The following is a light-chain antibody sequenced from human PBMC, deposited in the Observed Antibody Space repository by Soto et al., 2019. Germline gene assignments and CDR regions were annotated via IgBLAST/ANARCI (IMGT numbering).Light chain of an antibody. J-gene: IGKJ1*01. V-gene: IGKV1-9*01. Sequence: IQLTQSPSSLSASVGNRVTITCRASQGISNFLAWYQKKPGKDPNLLIYAASTLQSGVPSRFSGSGSGTDFNLTISSLQTEDFATYYCQHYNSYPEAFGQGTKLDIK. CDR2: AAS. CDR3: QHYNSYPEA. CDR1: QGISNF.